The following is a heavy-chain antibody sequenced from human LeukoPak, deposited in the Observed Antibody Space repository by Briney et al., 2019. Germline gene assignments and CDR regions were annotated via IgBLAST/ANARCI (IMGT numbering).Heavy chain of an antibody. Sequence: GGSLRLSCAASGFTFSSYSMNWVRQAPGKGLEWVSSISSSSSYIYYADSVKGRFTISRDNAKNSLYLQMNSLRAEDTAVYYCARDPYDSSGYYYGYWGQGALVTVSS. V-gene: IGHV3-21*01. CDR3: ARDPYDSSGYYYGY. D-gene: IGHD3-22*01. J-gene: IGHJ4*02. CDR1: GFTFSSYS. CDR2: ISSSSSYI.